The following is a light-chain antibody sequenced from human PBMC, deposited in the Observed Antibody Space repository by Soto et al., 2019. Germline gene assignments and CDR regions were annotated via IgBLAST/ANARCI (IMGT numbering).Light chain of an antibody. CDR2: ASS. J-gene: IGKJ5*01. V-gene: IGKV1-39*01. CDR1: QTISSY. CDR3: QLTYITPIT. Sequence: DIQMTQSPSSLSASVGDRVTITCRASQTISSYLNWYQQRPGKAPNLLIYASSSLQSGVPPRFSGSGSGTDFTLNISSLQPEDFATYYCQLTYITPITFGQGTRLEIK.